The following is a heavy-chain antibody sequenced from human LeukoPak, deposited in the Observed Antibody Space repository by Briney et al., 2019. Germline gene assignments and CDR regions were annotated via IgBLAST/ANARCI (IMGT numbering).Heavy chain of an antibody. CDR3: ARFYFDSAPAAFDI. D-gene: IGHD3-22*01. CDR2: IHQSGRT. Sequence: PSETLSLTCALYGGSFSGYYWTWVRQPPGKGLEWIGEIHQSGRTNYDPSLKSRVPISVDTSKNQFSLNLNSVTAADTAVYYCARFYFDSAPAAFDIWGQGTTVTVSS. J-gene: IGHJ3*02. CDR1: GGSFSGYY. V-gene: IGHV4-34*01.